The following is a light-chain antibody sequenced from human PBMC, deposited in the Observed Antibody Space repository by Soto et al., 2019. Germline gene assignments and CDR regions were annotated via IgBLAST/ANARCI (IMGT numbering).Light chain of an antibody. J-gene: IGLJ2*01. V-gene: IGLV2-14*01. CDR2: GVT. CDR3: SSYTSSTTLSVV. CDR1: SSDVGGYNY. Sequence: QSALTQPASVSGSPGQSITISCTGTSSDVGGYNYVSWYQQHPGKAPKLMIYGVTNRPSGVSNRFSGAKSGNTASLTISGLLAEDEAYYYCSSYTSSTTLSVVFGGGTKFTVL.